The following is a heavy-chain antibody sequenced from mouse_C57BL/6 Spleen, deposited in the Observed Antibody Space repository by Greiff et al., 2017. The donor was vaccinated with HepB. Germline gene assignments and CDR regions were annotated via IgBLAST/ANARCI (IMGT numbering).Heavy chain of an antibody. CDR1: GYTFTSYW. Sequence: QVQLQQPGTELVKPGASVKLSCKASGYTFTSYWMHWVKQRPGQGLEWIGNINPSNGGTNYNEKFKSKATLTVDKSSSTAYMQLSSLTSEDSAVYYGARSVYGYDGAWFAYWGQGTLVTVSA. CDR2: INPSNGGT. D-gene: IGHD2-2*01. J-gene: IGHJ3*01. CDR3: ARSVYGYDGAWFAY. V-gene: IGHV1-53*01.